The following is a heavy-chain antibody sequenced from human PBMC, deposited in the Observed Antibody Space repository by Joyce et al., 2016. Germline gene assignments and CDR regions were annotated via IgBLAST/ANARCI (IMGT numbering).Heavy chain of an antibody. D-gene: IGHD6-19*01. Sequence: VQLVESGGRLVQPGGSLRLSCEVSGFIFNIFWMAWVRQAQGKGLEWVANIRQDGSKRNYLESVEGRFTISRDNANNLLYLQMNNVRGDDTALYYCVRDSSPKLAVDVWADAFDIWGQGTMVTVSS. CDR1: GFIFNIFW. CDR2: IRQDGSKR. V-gene: IGHV3-7*03. CDR3: VRDSSPKLAVDVWADAFDI. J-gene: IGHJ3*02.